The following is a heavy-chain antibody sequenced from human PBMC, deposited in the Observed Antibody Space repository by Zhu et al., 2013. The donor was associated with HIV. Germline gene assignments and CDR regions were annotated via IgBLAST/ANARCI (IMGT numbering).Heavy chain of an antibody. CDR2: ITPIFGTP. CDR3: ASSRNGYNFGAY. Sequence: QVQLVQSGAEVKKPGSSVKVSCKASGGTFSSQSISWVRQAPGQGLEWMGGITPIFGTPNFAQRFHGRLTISADESTSTGYMELSSLSSDDTAVYYCASSRNGYNFGAYWGQGTLVTVSS. CDR1: GGTFSSQS. V-gene: IGHV1-69*01. J-gene: IGHJ4*02. D-gene: IGHD5-12*01.